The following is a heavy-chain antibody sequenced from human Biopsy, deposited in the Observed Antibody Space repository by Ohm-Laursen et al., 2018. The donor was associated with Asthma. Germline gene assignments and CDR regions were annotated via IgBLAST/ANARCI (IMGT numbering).Heavy chain of an antibody. CDR2: ISVYNGNT. Sequence: EASVKVSCKTSGYTFNSAGITWVRQAPGQGLEWMGRISVYNGNTKVAQKLQDRVTMITDTSTSTAYMELRSLRSDDTAVYFCARAVDYSHYYGIDVWGQGTTVTVS. D-gene: IGHD3-10*01. V-gene: IGHV1-18*01. CDR1: GYTFNSAG. J-gene: IGHJ6*02. CDR3: ARAVDYSHYYGIDV.